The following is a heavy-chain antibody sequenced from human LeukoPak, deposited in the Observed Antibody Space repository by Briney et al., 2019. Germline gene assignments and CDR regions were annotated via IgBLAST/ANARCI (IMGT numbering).Heavy chain of an antibody. V-gene: IGHV3-48*01. CDR3: ARSLSSTSLAAGE. CDR2: ISSSSNTI. J-gene: IGHJ4*02. D-gene: IGHD3-16*01. Sequence: GGSLRLSCAASGFTFSSYSMNWVRQAPGKGLEWVSYISSSSNTIYYADSVKGRFTISRDNAKNSLSLQMNSLRAEDTAVYYCARSLSSTSLAAGEWGQGTLVTVSS. CDR1: GFTFSSYS.